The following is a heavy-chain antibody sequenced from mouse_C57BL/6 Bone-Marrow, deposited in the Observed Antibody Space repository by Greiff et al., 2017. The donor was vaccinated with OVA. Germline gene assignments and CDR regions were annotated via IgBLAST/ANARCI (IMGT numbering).Heavy chain of an antibody. V-gene: IGHV1-64*01. Sequence: VQLQQPGAELVKPGASVKLSCKASGYTFTSYWMHWVKQRPGQGLEWIGMIHPNSGSTNYNEKFKSKATLTVDKSSSTAYMQLSSLTSEDSAVYYCARGPRYYGSSYGYFDVWGTGTTVTVSS. D-gene: IGHD1-1*01. CDR1: GYTFTSYW. CDR3: ARGPRYYGSSYGYFDV. J-gene: IGHJ1*03. CDR2: IHPNSGST.